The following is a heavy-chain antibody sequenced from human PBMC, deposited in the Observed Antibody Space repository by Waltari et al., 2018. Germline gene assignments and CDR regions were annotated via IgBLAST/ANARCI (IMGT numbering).Heavy chain of an antibody. D-gene: IGHD6-6*01. J-gene: IGHJ4*02. CDR3: ARISSTATRDS. CDR2: IKEDGSEK. Sequence: EVQLVESGGGLVQPGGSLRLSCAASGFTFGSYWMSWVRQAPGKGLGWVANIKEDGSEKSYVDSVKGRFTIARDNAKNSLSLQMNSLRAEDTAVYYCARISSTATRDSWGRGTLVTVSS. CDR1: GFTFGSYW. V-gene: IGHV3-7*01.